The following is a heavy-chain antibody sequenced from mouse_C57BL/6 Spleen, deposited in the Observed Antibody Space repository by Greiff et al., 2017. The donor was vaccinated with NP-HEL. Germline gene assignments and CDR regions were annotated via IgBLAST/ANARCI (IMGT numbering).Heavy chain of an antibody. Sequence: VQLQQSGAELVKPGASVKMSCKASGYTFTSYWITWVKQRPGQGLEWIGDIYPGSGSTNYNEKFKSKATLTVDTSSSTAYMQLSSLTSEDSAVYYCARREAYDYDGWYFDVWGTGTTVTVSS. V-gene: IGHV1-55*01. CDR2: IYPGSGST. CDR3: ARREAYDYDGWYFDV. J-gene: IGHJ1*03. CDR1: GYTFTSYW. D-gene: IGHD2-4*01.